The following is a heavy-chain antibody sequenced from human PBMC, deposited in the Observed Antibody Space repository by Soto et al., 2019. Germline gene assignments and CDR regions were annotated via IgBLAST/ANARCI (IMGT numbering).Heavy chain of an antibody. Sequence: QVQLVESGGGVVQPGRSLRLSCAASGFTFSSYAMHWVRQAPGKGLEWVAVISYDGSNKYYADSVKGRFTISRDNSKNTLYLQMNSLRAEDTAVYYCACLLLIDYWGRGTLVTVSS. V-gene: IGHV3-30-3*01. D-gene: IGHD2-15*01. CDR2: ISYDGSNK. CDR1: GFTFSSYA. J-gene: IGHJ4*02. CDR3: ACLLLIDY.